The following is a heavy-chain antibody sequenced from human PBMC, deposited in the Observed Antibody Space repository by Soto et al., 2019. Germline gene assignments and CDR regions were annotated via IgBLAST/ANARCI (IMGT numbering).Heavy chain of an antibody. J-gene: IGHJ6*02. V-gene: IGHV4-39*01. Sequence: QLQLQESGPGLVKPSETLSLTCTVSGGSISSSSYYWGWIRQPPGKGLEWIGSIYYSGSTYCNPSLRSRVTIAIDTIKNHFSVLMSFVTAADTAVYYCARHLQYCSGGSCYYYYYYGMDVWGQGSTVTVCS. D-gene: IGHD2-15*01. CDR1: GGSISSSSYY. CDR3: ARHLQYCSGGSCYYYYYYGMDV. CDR2: IYYSGST.